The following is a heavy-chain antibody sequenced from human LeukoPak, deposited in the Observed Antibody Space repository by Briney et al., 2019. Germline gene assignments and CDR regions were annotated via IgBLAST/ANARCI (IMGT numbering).Heavy chain of an antibody. D-gene: IGHD3-22*01. V-gene: IGHV4-34*01. CDR3: AREPLNYYDSSGYGVLGFDY. CDR2: INHSGST. Sequence: SETLSLTCAVYGGSFSGYYWSWIRQPPGKGLEWIGEINHSGSTNYNPSLKGRVTISVDTSKNQFSLKLSSVTAADTAVYYCAREPLNYYDSSGYGVLGFDYWGQGTLVTVSS. J-gene: IGHJ4*02. CDR1: GGSFSGYY.